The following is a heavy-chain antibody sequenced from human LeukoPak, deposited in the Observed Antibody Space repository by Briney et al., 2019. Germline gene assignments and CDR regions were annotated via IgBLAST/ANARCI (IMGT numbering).Heavy chain of an antibody. V-gene: IGHV1-69*01. CDR3: TTGTTGYYFDY. CDR1: LGTLSSYA. Sequence: SSVKVSCQASLGTLSSYAISWVRQAPGQGLEWMGGILPIFGTANYAQKFQGRVTITADESTSTAYMELSSLRSEDTAVYYCTTGTTGYYFDYWGQGTLVGVSS. CDR2: ILPIFGTA. D-gene: IGHD1-1*01. J-gene: IGHJ4*02.